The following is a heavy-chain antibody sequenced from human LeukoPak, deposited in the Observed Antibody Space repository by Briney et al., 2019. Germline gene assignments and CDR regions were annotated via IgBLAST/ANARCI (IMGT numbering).Heavy chain of an antibody. CDR3: AKSLYSDSHYLGDD. Sequence: ETLSLTCTVSGGSISSYYWSWIRQPPGKGLEWVSSISGGADRTYYMDSARGRFTIFRDNPKNTLYLQLDRLRAEDTAVYFCAKSLYSDSHYLGDDWGQGTLVTVFS. CDR1: GGSISSYY. J-gene: IGHJ4*02. CDR2: ISGGADRT. V-gene: IGHV3-23*01. D-gene: IGHD6-13*01.